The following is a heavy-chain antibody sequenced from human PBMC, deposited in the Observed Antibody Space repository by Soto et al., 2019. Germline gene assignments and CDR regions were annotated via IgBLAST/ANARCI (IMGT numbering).Heavy chain of an antibody. CDR1: GGSISSYY. D-gene: IGHD1-7*01. V-gene: IGHV4-59*01. CDR3: ASTPITGTTGIFDY. CDR2: IYYSGST. J-gene: IGHJ4*02. Sequence: PSETLSLTCTVSGGSISSYYWSWIRQPPGKGLEWIGYIYYSGSTNYNPSLKSRVTISVDTSKNQFSLKLSSVTAADTAVYYCASTPITGTTGIFDYWGQGTLVTVSS.